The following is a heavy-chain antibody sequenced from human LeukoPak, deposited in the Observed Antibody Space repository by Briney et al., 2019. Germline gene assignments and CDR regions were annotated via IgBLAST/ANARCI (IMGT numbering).Heavy chain of an antibody. V-gene: IGHV4-39*07. Sequence: SETLSLTCTVSGGSIGSTSYYWAWIRQPPGKGLEWIGSVYYSGNAYYNPSLKSRVTMSPDTSKNQFSLSLSSVTAADTAVYYCALDSGYSSGPLDYWGQGTLVTVSS. D-gene: IGHD6-19*01. CDR3: ALDSGYSSGPLDY. CDR2: VYYSGNA. CDR1: GGSIGSTSYY. J-gene: IGHJ4*02.